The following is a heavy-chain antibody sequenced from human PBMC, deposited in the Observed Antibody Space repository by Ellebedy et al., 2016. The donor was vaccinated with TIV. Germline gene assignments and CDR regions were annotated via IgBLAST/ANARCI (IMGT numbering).Heavy chain of an antibody. V-gene: IGHV3-33*08. CDR2: IWYDGSNK. Sequence: GESLKISXAASGFTFSSYGMHWVRQAPGKGLEWVAVIWYDGSNKYYADSVKGRFTISRDNSKNTLYLQMNSLRAEDTAVYYCARELHSEGYFDYWGQGTLVTVSS. CDR1: GFTFSSYG. D-gene: IGHD3-10*01. J-gene: IGHJ4*02. CDR3: ARELHSEGYFDY.